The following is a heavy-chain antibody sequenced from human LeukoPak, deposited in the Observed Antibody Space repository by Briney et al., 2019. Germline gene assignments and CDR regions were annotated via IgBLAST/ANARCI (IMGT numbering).Heavy chain of an antibody. CDR2: FMPIFGTA. J-gene: IGHJ4*02. CDR3: ARGESYTSGCYYY. CDR1: GGTFSNYA. D-gene: IGHD3-22*01. Sequence: SVKVSCKASGGTFSNYAISWVRQAPGQGLEWMGRFMPIFGTANHAQKFQGRVTITTDESTTTAYMELSSLKSEDTAVYYCARGESYTSGCYYYWGQGTLVTVSS. V-gene: IGHV1-69*05.